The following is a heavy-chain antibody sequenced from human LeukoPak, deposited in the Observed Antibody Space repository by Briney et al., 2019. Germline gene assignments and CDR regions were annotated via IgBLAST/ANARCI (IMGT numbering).Heavy chain of an antibody. J-gene: IGHJ6*02. D-gene: IGHD2-15*01. CDR1: GGTFSSYA. CDR2: IIPIFGTA. CDR3: ARHNRYCSGGSCYYYYGMDV. Sequence: SVKVSFTASGGTFSSYAISWVRQAPGQGLEWMGGIIPIFGTANYAQKFQGRVTITADESTSTAYMELSSLRSEDTAVYYCARHNRYCSGGSCYYYYGMDVWGQGTTVTVSS. V-gene: IGHV1-69*13.